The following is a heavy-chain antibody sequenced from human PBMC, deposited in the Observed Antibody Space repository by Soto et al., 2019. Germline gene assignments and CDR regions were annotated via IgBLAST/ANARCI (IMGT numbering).Heavy chain of an antibody. CDR3: AHLYWAASGTRYYFDY. Sequence: QITLKESGPTLVKPTQTLTLTCTFSGFSFTTDGMGVGWIRQPPGKALEWLALIYWDDDKRYSPSLKSRLTTTKDASRNQVVLTLTNMDPADTATYYSAHLYWAASGTRYYFDYWGQGTLVTVSS. D-gene: IGHD6-13*01. J-gene: IGHJ4*02. CDR2: IYWDDDK. CDR1: GFSFTTDGMG. V-gene: IGHV2-5*02.